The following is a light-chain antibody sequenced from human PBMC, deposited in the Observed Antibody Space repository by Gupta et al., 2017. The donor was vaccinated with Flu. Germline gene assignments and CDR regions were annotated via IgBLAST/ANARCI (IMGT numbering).Light chain of an antibody. CDR3: ATWDDSLNALV. CDR1: SSNIVRNV. CDR2: SNN. V-gene: IGLV1-44*01. J-gene: IGLJ2*01. Sequence: QPLLTPRPPAYAGPWSWPGITCSVSSSNIVRNVVNWYQQFPGMAPKLLIYSNNERPSGVSDRFSGSKSGTSASLDISGLQSEDEADYYCATWDDSLNALVFGGGTKLTVL.